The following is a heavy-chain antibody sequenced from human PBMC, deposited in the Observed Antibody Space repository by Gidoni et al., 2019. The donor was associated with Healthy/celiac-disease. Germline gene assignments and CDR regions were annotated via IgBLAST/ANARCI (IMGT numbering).Heavy chain of an antibody. Sequence: QVQLVESGGGVVQPGRSLRLSCAASGFTFSSYGMHWVRQAPGKGLEWVAVISYDGSNKYYADSVKGRFTISRDNPKNTLYLQMNSLRAEDTAVYYCAKALLGPFDYWGQGTLVTVSS. V-gene: IGHV3-30*18. J-gene: IGHJ4*02. D-gene: IGHD7-27*01. CDR1: GFTFSSYG. CDR3: AKALLGPFDY. CDR2: ISYDGSNK.